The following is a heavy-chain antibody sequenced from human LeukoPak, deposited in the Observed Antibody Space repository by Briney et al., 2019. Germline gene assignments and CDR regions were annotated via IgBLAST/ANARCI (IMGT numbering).Heavy chain of an antibody. CDR3: ASVYCSSTSCFNGDAFDI. CDR1: GGTFSSYA. CDR2: IIPILGIA. J-gene: IGHJ4*02. Sequence: SVKVSCKASGGTFSSYAISWVRQAPGQGLEWMGRIIPILGIANYAQKFQGRVTITADKSTSTAYMELSSLRSEDTAVYYCASVYCSSTSCFNGDAFDIWGQGTLVTVSS. V-gene: IGHV1-69*04. D-gene: IGHD2-2*01.